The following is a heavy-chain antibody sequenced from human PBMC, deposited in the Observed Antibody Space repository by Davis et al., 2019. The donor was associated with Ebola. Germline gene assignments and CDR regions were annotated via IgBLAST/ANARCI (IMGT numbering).Heavy chain of an antibody. V-gene: IGHV3-73*01. CDR2: IRSKANSYAT. Sequence: GGSLRLSCAASGFTFSGSAMHWVRQASGKGLEWVGRIRSKANSYATAYAASVKGRFTISRDDSKNTAYLQMNSLKTEDTAVYYCASHGRWGGNYWGQGTLVTVSS. D-gene: IGHD2-15*01. CDR3: ASHGRWGGNY. CDR1: GFTFSGSA. J-gene: IGHJ4*02.